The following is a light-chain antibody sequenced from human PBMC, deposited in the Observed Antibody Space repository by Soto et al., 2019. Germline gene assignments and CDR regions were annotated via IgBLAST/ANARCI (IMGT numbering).Light chain of an antibody. J-gene: IGKJ1*01. V-gene: IGKV3-20*01. CDR3: QQYGSTPVT. Sequence: EIVLTQSPGTLSLSPGERATLSCRASQSVTSSYLAWYQQKPGQAPKLLIYGARRRATGIPDRFSGSGSGTDFTLTISRLEPEDFAVYYCQQYGSTPVTFGRRTKVEI. CDR2: GAR. CDR1: QSVTSSY.